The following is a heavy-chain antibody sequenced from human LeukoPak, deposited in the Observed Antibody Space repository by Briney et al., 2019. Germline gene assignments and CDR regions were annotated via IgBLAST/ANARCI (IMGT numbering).Heavy chain of an antibody. D-gene: IGHD6-13*01. V-gene: IGHV4-34*01. CDR1: SGSFSDYN. Sequence: SETLSLTCAVYSGSFSDYNWSWIRQPPGKGLEWIGEMNHSGSSNYNPSLESRVTISVDTSKNQFSLKLSSVTAADTAVYYCARDGDSSSWYGLYDYWGQGTLVTVSS. CDR3: ARDGDSSSWYGLYDY. J-gene: IGHJ4*02. CDR2: MNHSGSS.